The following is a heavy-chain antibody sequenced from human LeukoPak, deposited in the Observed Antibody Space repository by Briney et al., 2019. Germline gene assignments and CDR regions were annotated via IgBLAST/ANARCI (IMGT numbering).Heavy chain of an antibody. Sequence: PSETLSLTCTVSGGSISSYSWSWHRQPPGKGLAWIGYIYYSGSTNYNPSLKSRVTISVDTSKNQFSLKLSSVTAADTAVYYCARFTPSLVPANNWFDPWGQGTQVTVSS. J-gene: IGHJ5*02. D-gene: IGHD2-2*01. CDR3: ARFTPSLVPANNWFDP. CDR1: GGSISSYS. CDR2: IYYSGST. V-gene: IGHV4-59*01.